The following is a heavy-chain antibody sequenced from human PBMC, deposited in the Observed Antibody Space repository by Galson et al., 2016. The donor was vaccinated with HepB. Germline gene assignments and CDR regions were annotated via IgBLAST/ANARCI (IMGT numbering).Heavy chain of an antibody. Sequence: CAISGDSVSSNSAAWNWIRQSPSRGLEWLGRTYYRSKWYKDYAVSVRGRITINPDTSKNQLSLQLGSVTPEDTAVYYCARAFHDYGGHSVRYFDLWGRGTLVTVSS. J-gene: IGHJ2*01. CDR1: GDSVSSNSAA. D-gene: IGHD4-23*01. CDR3: ARAFHDYGGHSVRYFDL. CDR2: TYYRSKWYK. V-gene: IGHV6-1*01.